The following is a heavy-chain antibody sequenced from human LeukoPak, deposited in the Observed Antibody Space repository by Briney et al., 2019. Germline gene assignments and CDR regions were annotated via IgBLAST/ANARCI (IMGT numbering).Heavy chain of an antibody. CDR3: ARRRASGDYSRTTSYPDDAFDI. D-gene: IGHD4-11*01. J-gene: IGHJ3*02. CDR1: GFTFSSYS. Sequence: GGSLRLSCAASGFTFSSYSMNWVRQAPGKGLEWVSSISSSSSYIYYADSVKGRFTISRDNAKNTLYLQMNSLRAEDTAVYYCARRRASGDYSRTTSYPDDAFDIWGQGTMVTVSS. V-gene: IGHV3-21*01. CDR2: ISSSSSYI.